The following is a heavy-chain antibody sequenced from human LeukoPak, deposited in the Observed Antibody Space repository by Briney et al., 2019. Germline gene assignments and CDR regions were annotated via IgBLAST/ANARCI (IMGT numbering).Heavy chain of an antibody. Sequence: PSETLSLTCSVSSGSISSYYWSWIRQHPGKGLEWIGYIYYSGSTYYNPSLKSRVTISVDTSKNQFSLKLSSVTAADTAVYYCARLGSSGYYPYYFDYWGQGTLVTVSS. CDR1: SGSISSYY. V-gene: IGHV4-59*06. CDR3: ARLGSSGYYPYYFDY. CDR2: IYYSGST. J-gene: IGHJ4*02. D-gene: IGHD3-22*01.